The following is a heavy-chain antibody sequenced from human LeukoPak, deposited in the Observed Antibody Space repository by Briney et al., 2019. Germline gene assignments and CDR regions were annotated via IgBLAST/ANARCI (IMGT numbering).Heavy chain of an antibody. Sequence: PGGSLRLSCAASGFTFSSYSMNWVRQAPGKGLEWVSRINSDGSSTSYADSVKGRFTISRDNAKNTLYLQMNSLRAEDTAVYYCVRARVVGYDFWSGYYISRGYWGQGTLVTVSS. V-gene: IGHV3-74*01. J-gene: IGHJ4*02. CDR1: GFTFSSYS. D-gene: IGHD3-3*01. CDR3: VRARVVGYDFWSGYYISRGY. CDR2: INSDGSST.